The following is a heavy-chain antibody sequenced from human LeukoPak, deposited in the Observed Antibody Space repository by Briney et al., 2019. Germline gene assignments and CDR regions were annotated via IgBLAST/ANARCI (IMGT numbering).Heavy chain of an antibody. Sequence: GGSLRLSCSATGFTFNTYAMSWVLQAPGKGLEWVSAISGSGESTYDKDSVKGRFRISRDNSKNTLYLQMNSLRAEDTAVYHCARQLGYCSGGNCYFDLWGQGALVTVSS. CDR2: ISGSGEST. D-gene: IGHD2-15*01. CDR1: GFTFNTYA. CDR3: ARQLGYCSGGNCYFDL. J-gene: IGHJ4*02. V-gene: IGHV3-23*01.